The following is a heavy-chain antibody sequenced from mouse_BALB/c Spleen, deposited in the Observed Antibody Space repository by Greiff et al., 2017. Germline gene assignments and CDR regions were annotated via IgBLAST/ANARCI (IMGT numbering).Heavy chain of an antibody. D-gene: IGHD2-1*01. V-gene: IGHV1S81*02. CDR3: TRSGNYVRAMDY. Sequence: VKLQQSGAELVKPGASVKLSCKASGYTFTSYYMYWVKQRPGQGLEWIGEINPSNGGTNFNEKFKSKATLTVDKSSSTAYMQLSSLTSEDSAVYYCTRSGNYVRAMDYWGQGTSVTVSS. CDR1: GYTFTSYY. CDR2: INPSNGGT. J-gene: IGHJ4*01.